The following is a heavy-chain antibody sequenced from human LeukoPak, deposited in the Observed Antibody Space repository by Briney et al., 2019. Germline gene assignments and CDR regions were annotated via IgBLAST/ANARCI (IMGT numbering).Heavy chain of an antibody. D-gene: IGHD5-18*01. CDR2: ISSTGSTI. Sequence: GGSLRLSCAASGFTFSSYSMNWVRQAPGKGLEWVSAISSTGSTIFYADSLKGRFTISRDNAKNSLYLQMNSLRAEDTAVYYCARAPRGYSYGFGPWGQGTLVTVSS. CDR1: GFTFSSYS. CDR3: ARAPRGYSYGFGP. V-gene: IGHV3-21*01. J-gene: IGHJ5*02.